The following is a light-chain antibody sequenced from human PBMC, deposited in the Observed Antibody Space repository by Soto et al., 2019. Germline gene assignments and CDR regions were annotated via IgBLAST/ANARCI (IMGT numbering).Light chain of an antibody. J-gene: IGKJ2*01. Sequence: EIVLTQSPGTLSLSPGERATLSCRASQSVSSSYLAWYQQKPGQAPRLLIYGASSRTTGIPDRFSGSRSGPDFTLTISRLAPEDFAVYYCQQYGSSPPYTFGQGTKLEIK. CDR2: GAS. CDR3: QQYGSSPPYT. CDR1: QSVSSSY. V-gene: IGKV3-20*01.